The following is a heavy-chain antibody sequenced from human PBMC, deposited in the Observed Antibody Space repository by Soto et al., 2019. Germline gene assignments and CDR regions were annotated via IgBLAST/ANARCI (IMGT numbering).Heavy chain of an antibody. V-gene: IGHV1-2*04. CDR1: GYTFTSYG. D-gene: IGHD1-26*01. CDR3: ARGVGRGGPSYY. J-gene: IGHJ4*02. Sequence: KKPPASVKVSCKASGYTFTSYGISWVRQAPGQGLEWMGWINANSGNTNYAQKFQGWVTMTRDTSISTAYMELSRLRSDDTAVYYCARGVGRGGPSYYWGQGTLVTVSS. CDR2: INANSGNT.